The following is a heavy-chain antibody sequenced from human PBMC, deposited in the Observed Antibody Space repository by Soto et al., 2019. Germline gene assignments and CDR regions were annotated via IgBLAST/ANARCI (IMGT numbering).Heavy chain of an antibody. J-gene: IGHJ4*02. D-gene: IGHD6-13*01. CDR2: ISYSGST. V-gene: IGHV4-59*01. CDR3: ARGTSWQLPFDY. Sequence: QVQLQESRPGLVKPSETLSLTCTVSSDSISSYYWSWIRQPPGKRLEWIGYISYSGSTDYNPSLKSRVTISGDTSKNQFSLKVSSVTAADTAVYYCARGTSWQLPFDYWGQGTLVTVSS. CDR1: SDSISSYY.